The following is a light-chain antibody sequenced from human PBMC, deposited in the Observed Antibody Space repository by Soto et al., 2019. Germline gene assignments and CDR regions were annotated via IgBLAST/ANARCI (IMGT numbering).Light chain of an antibody. CDR3: CSYAGGSNV. V-gene: IGLV2-23*03. J-gene: IGLJ1*01. Sequence: QSALTQPASVSESPGQSITISCTGTSSDVGSYEFVSWYQQYPGKAPKLMIYEGSKRPSGVSDRFSGSKSGNTASLTIFGLQAEDEADYFCCSYAGGSNVFGAGTKLTVL. CDR1: SSDVGSYEF. CDR2: EGS.